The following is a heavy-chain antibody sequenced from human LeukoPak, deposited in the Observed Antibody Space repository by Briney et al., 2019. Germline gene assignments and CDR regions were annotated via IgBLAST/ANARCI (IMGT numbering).Heavy chain of an antibody. CDR2: IKQDGSEK. Sequence: GGSLRLSCAASGFTFSSYWMSWVRQAPGKGLEWVANIKQDGSEKDYVDSVKGRFTISRDNAKNSLYLQMSNLRAEDTAVYYCARYCGGDCYGMDVWGQGTTVTVSS. D-gene: IGHD2-21*01. CDR1: GFTFSSYW. J-gene: IGHJ6*02. V-gene: IGHV3-7*01. CDR3: ARYCGGDCYGMDV.